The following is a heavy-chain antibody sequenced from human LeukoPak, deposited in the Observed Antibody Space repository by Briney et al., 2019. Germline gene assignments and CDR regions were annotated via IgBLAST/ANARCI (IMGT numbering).Heavy chain of an antibody. Sequence: SETLSLTCTVSGGSISSSSYYWGWIRQPPGKGLEWIGSIYYSGSTYYNPSLKSRVTISVDTSKNQFSLKLTSMTASDTAVYYCARHPGSRDKWGQGILVTVSS. D-gene: IGHD5-24*01. CDR1: GGSISSSSYY. J-gene: IGHJ1*01. CDR2: IYYSGST. V-gene: IGHV4-39*01. CDR3: ARHPGSRDK.